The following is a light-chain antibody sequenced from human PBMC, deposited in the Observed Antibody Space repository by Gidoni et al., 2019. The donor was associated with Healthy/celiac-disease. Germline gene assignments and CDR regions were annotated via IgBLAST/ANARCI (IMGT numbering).Light chain of an antibody. J-gene: IGKJ4*01. CDR2: AAS. CDR1: QSIRSY. CDR3: QQSYSTPLT. V-gene: IGKV1-39*01. Sequence: DIQMTQSPSSLSASVGDRVTITCRASQSIRSYLNWYQQKPGKAPKLLIYAASSLQSGVPSRFSGSGSGTDFTLTISSLQPEDFATYYCQQSYSTPLTFXGXTKVEI.